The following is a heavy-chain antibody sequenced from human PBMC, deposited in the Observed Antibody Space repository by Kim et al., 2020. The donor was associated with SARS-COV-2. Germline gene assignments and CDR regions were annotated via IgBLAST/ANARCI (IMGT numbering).Heavy chain of an antibody. Sequence: PSLKSRVTISVDTSKNPFSLKLSSVTAADTAVYYCAREGIRFLEWLPPDYWGQGTLVTVSS. V-gene: IGHV4-34*01. J-gene: IGHJ4*02. CDR3: AREGIRFLEWLPPDY. D-gene: IGHD3-3*01.